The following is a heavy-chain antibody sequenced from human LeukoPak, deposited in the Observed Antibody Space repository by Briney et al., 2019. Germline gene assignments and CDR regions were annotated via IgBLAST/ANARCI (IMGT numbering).Heavy chain of an antibody. CDR1: GGSISSYY. Sequence: SETLSLTCTVSGGSISSYYWSWIRQPPGKGLEWIGYVYYSGSTNYNPSLKSRVTISVDTSKNQFSLKLSSVTAADTAVYYCAKGGSTNFYYGDVWGQGTTVTVSS. CDR3: AKGGSTNFYYGDV. J-gene: IGHJ6*02. CDR2: VYYSGST. V-gene: IGHV4-59*01. D-gene: IGHD2/OR15-2a*01.